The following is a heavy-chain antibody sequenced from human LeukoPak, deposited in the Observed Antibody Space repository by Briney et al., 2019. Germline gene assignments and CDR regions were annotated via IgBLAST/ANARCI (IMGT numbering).Heavy chain of an antibody. Sequence: KPSETLSLTCTVSGGSINNYYWSWIRQPPGKGLEWIGYIYYSGSTNYNPSLKSRVTLSVDTSKNQFSLKLSSVPAADTAIYYCARHLNNGFDIWGRGTMVTVSS. D-gene: IGHD2/OR15-2a*01. V-gene: IGHV4-59*08. CDR2: IYYSGST. CDR3: ARHLNNGFDI. J-gene: IGHJ3*02. CDR1: GGSINNYY.